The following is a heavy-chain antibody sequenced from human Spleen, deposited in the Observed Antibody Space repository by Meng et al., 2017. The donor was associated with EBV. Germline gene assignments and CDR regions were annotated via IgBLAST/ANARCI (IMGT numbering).Heavy chain of an antibody. CDR1: GYTFTNYG. D-gene: IGHD4-17*01. J-gene: IGHJ4*02. CDR2: ISAYSGNT. Sequence: QVQLEQAGAEVKKPGASVKVSCQASGYTFTNYGISWVRQAPGQGLEWMGWISAYSGNTYYAQKLQGRVTMTTDTSTSTAYMELRSLRSDDTAVYYCARDHDYGDYAPEYWGQGTLVTVSS. V-gene: IGHV1-18*01. CDR3: ARDHDYGDYAPEY.